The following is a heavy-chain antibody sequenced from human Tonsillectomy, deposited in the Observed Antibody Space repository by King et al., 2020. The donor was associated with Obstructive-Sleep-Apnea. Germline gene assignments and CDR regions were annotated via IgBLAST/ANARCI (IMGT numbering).Heavy chain of an antibody. CDR1: GGSISSSSYF. Sequence: LQLQESGPGLVKPSETLSLTCAVSGGSISSSSYFWVWIRQPPGKGLEWVGSIYSTGITYYNLSLKSRVAISIDTSKNQLSLKLSSVTAADTAIYYCAGNIEGATRYYYGMDVWGQGTTVTVSS. V-gene: IGHV4-39*07. J-gene: IGHJ6*02. CDR3: AGNIEGATRYYYGMDV. CDR2: IYSTGIT. D-gene: IGHD1-26*01.